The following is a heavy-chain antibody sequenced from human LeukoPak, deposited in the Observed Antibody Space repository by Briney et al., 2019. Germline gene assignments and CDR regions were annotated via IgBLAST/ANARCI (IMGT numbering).Heavy chain of an antibody. CDR1: GYSFTTYW. CDR3: ARQAYGGNSRTFDI. V-gene: IGHV5-51*01. D-gene: IGHD4-23*01. J-gene: IGHJ3*02. CDR2: IYPGDSDT. Sequence: GESLKISCQGSGYSFTTYWIGWVRQMPGKGLEWMGIIYPGDSDTRYGPSFQGQVTVSADKSISTAYLQWSSVKASDTAMYYCARQAYGGNSRTFDIWGQGTMVTVSS.